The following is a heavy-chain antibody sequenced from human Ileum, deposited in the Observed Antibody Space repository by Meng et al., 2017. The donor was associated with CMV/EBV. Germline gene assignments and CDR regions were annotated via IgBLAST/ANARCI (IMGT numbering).Heavy chain of an antibody. Sequence: GGSVGWIRQHPGEALEWLALIYWDDDERYSPSLRGRLTITKDTSKNQVVLTMTNVDPADTATYYCAHSPGTYYYNSGGYYSFGYFDYWGQGALVTVSS. CDR3: AHSPGTYYYNSGGYYSFGYFDY. CDR1: GGS. J-gene: IGHJ4*02. V-gene: IGHV2-5*02. CDR2: IYWDDDE. D-gene: IGHD3-22*01.